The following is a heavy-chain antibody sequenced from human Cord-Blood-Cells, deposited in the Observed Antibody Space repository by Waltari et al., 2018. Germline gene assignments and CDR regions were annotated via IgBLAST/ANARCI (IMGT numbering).Heavy chain of an antibody. CDR3: ARSLYVLRFLEWLLYYFDY. CDR1: GGSFSGYY. D-gene: IGHD3-3*01. CDR2: INHSGST. Sequence: QVQLQQWGAGLLKPSETLSLTCAVYGGSFSGYYWSWFRQPPGKGLEWIGEINHSGSTNYNPSLKSRVTISVDTSKNQFSLKLSSVTAADTAVYYCARSLYVLRFLEWLLYYFDYWGQGTLVTVSS. V-gene: IGHV4-34*01. J-gene: IGHJ4*02.